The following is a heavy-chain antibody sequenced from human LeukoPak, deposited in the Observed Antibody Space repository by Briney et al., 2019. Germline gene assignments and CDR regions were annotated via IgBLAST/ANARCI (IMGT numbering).Heavy chain of an antibody. Sequence: GGSLRLSCAASGFTFSSYYMAWVRQAPGKGLEWVANIKQDASEKFYVDSVKGRFTISRDNTKNSLYLEMNSLRAEDTAVYYCAGGSGWLTDSWGQGTLVTVSS. V-gene: IGHV3-7*01. CDR1: GFTFSSYY. CDR2: IKQDASEK. J-gene: IGHJ4*02. CDR3: AGGSGWLTDS. D-gene: IGHD6-19*01.